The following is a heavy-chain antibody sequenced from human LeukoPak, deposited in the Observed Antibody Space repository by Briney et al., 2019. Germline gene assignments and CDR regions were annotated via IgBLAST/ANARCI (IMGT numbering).Heavy chain of an antibody. CDR1: GGTFSSYA. D-gene: IGHD3-22*01. CDR3: ARDRVYYYDSSGSFDY. J-gene: IGHJ4*02. CDR2: FIPIFGTA. V-gene: IGHV1-69*13. Sequence: SVKVSCKASGGTFSSYAISWVRQAPGQGLEWMGGFIPIFGTANYAQKFQGRVTITADESTSTAYMELSSLRSEDTAVYYCARDRVYYYDSSGSFDYWGQGTLVTVSS.